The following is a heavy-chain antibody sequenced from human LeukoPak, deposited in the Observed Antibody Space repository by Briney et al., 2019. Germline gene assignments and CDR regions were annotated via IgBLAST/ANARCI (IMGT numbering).Heavy chain of an antibody. CDR2: ISAYNGNT. CDR1: GYTFTSYG. CDR3: ARHYCSGGSCRGRYFDY. Sequence: ASVKVSCKASGYTFTSYGISWVRQAPGQGLEWMGWISAYNGNTNYAQKLQGRVTMTTDTSTSTAYMELRSLRSDDTAVYYCARHYCSGGSCRGRYFDYWGQGTLVTVSS. D-gene: IGHD2-15*01. V-gene: IGHV1-18*01. J-gene: IGHJ4*02.